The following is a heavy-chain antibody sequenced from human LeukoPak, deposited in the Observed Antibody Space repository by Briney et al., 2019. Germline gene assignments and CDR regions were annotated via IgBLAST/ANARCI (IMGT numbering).Heavy chain of an antibody. CDR2: MNPNSGNT. V-gene: IGHV1-8*01. D-gene: IGHD3-9*01. Sequence: ASVKVSCKASGYTFTSYDINWVRPATGQGLEWMGWMNPNSGNTGYAQKFQGRVTMTRNTSISTAYMELSSLRSEDTAVYYCARASHFDWLLPFDYWGQGTLVTVSS. CDR1: GYTFTSYD. J-gene: IGHJ4*02. CDR3: ARASHFDWLLPFDY.